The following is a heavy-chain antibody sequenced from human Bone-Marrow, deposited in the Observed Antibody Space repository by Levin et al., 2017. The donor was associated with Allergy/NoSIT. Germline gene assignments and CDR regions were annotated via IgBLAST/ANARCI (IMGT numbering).Heavy chain of an antibody. V-gene: IGHV1-69*01. CDR1: GGTLSTYG. J-gene: IGHJ5*02. CDR3: ARESYGSGTGYDRLNWFDP. D-gene: IGHD3-10*01. Sequence: KISCKASGGTLSTYGISWVRQAPGQGLEWMGGIIPMIDSANYAQKFQGRVTITADESTSTYYLELSSLRSEDTAVYYCARESYGSGTGYDRLNWFDPWGQGTRVTVSS. CDR2: IIPMIDSA.